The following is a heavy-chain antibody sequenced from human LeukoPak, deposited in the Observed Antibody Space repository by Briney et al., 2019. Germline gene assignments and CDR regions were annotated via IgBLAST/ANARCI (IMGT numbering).Heavy chain of an antibody. CDR1: GGTFSSYA. CDR3: ARDVSSTSCYLCWFDP. V-gene: IGHV1-2*02. J-gene: IGHJ5*02. Sequence: ASVKVSCKASGGTFSSYAISWVRQAPGQGLEWMGWINPNSGDTNYAQKFQGRVTMTRDTSISTAYMELSRLRSDDTAVYYCARDVSSTSCYLCWFDPWGQGTLVTVSS. CDR2: INPNSGDT. D-gene: IGHD2-2*01.